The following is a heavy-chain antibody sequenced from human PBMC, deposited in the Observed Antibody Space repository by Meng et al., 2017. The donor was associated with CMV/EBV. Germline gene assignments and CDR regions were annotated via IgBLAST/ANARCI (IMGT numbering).Heavy chain of an antibody. CDR2: IRYDGSNK. CDR3: AKEGKWGVGARYYYYGMDV. J-gene: IGHJ6*02. Sequence: GGSLRLSCAASGFAVSGNYMSRVRQAPGKGLEWVAFIRYDGSNKYYADSVKGRFTISRDNSKNTVYLQMNSLRAEDTAVYYCAKEGKWGVGARYYYYGMDVWGQGTTVTVSS. D-gene: IGHD1-26*01. V-gene: IGHV3-30*02. CDR1: GFAVSGNY.